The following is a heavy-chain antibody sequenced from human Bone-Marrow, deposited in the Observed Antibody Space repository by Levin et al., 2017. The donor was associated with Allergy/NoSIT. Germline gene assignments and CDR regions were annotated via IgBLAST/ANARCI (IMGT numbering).Heavy chain of an antibody. CDR3: ARGVGRNWSFDY. CDR2: IYSGGST. D-gene: IGHD6-13*01. Sequence: GGSLRLSCAVSGFIVSTSYMGWVRQAPGKGLEWVSLIYSGGSTYYADSVKGRFTISRDNSKNTLYLQMNSLRAEDTAVYYCARGVGRNWSFDYWGQGTLVTVSS. V-gene: IGHV3-66*01. J-gene: IGHJ4*02. CDR1: GFIVSTSY.